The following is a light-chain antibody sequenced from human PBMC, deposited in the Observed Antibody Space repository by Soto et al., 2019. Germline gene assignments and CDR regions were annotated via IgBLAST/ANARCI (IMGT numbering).Light chain of an antibody. V-gene: IGLV1-44*01. J-gene: IGLJ3*02. CDR1: SSNIGSNT. Sequence: QSVLTQIPSTSGTPGQRVTISCSGSSSNIGSNTVTWYLQLPGTAPKLLIYSNNQRPSGVPDRLSASKSGTSASLVISGLQSEDEADYYCATWDDSLHGPVFGGGTKLTVL. CDR2: SNN. CDR3: ATWDDSLHGPV.